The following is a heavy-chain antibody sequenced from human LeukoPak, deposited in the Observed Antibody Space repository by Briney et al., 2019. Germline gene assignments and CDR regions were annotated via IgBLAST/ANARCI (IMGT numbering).Heavy chain of an antibody. J-gene: IGHJ4*02. Sequence: SETLSLTCTVSGGSISSYYWGWIRQPPGKGLEWIGYIYYSGSTNYNPSLKSRVTVSVDTSKNQFSLKLSSVTAADTAVYYCARVRDSSGYLFDYWGQGTLVTVSS. CDR2: IYYSGST. D-gene: IGHD3-22*01. CDR1: GGSISSYY. CDR3: ARVRDSSGYLFDY. V-gene: IGHV4-59*01.